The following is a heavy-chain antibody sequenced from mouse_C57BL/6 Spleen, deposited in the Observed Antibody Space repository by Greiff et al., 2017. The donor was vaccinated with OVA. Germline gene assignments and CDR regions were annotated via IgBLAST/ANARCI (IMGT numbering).Heavy chain of an antibody. Sequence: EVQLQQSGPELVKPGASVKISCKASGYTFTDYYMNWVKQSHGKSLEWIGDINPNNGGTSYNQKFKGKATLTVDKSSSTAYMELRSLTSEDSAVYYCARNDGYSDWGQGTTLTVSS. CDR3: ARNDGYSD. J-gene: IGHJ2*01. D-gene: IGHD2-3*01. CDR2: INPNNGGT. CDR1: GYTFTDYY. V-gene: IGHV1-26*01.